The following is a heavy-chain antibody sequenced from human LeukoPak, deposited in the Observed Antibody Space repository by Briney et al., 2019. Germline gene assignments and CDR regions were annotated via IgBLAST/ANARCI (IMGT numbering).Heavy chain of an antibody. Sequence: QTGGSLRLSCAASGFTFSDYGIHWVRQTPGKGLDWVAFIRYDGSNKYYTDSVKGRFTISRDNSKNTLFLQMNSLRAEDTAVYYCAKEFRWLVGPFDIWGQGIMVTVSS. CDR3: AKEFRWLVGPFDI. CDR1: GFTFSDYG. V-gene: IGHV3-30*02. D-gene: IGHD6-19*01. J-gene: IGHJ3*02. CDR2: IRYDGSNK.